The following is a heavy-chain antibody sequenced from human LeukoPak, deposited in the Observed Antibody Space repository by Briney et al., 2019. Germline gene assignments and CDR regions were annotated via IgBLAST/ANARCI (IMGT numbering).Heavy chain of an antibody. CDR1: GFTVSSNY. J-gene: IGHJ4*02. CDR3: ASSTPLVGATGPFDY. Sequence: GGSLRLSCAASGFTVSSNYMSWVRQAPGKGLEWVSVIYSGGSTYYADSVKGRFTISRHNSKNTLYLQINSLRAEDTAVYYCASSTPLVGATGPFDYWGQGTLVTVSS. D-gene: IGHD1-26*01. CDR2: IYSGGST. V-gene: IGHV3-53*04.